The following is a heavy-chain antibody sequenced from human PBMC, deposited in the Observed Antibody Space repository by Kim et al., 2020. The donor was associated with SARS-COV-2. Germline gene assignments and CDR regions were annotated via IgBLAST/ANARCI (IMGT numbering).Heavy chain of an antibody. CDR3: AHYYNS. CDR1: GFTFGPYA. V-gene: IGHV3-49*03. CDR2: IRSKAYGGAT. D-gene: IGHD3-10*01. J-gene: IGHJ3*01. Sequence: GGSLRLSCTASGFTFGPYAMNWIRQAPGKGLEWVGFIRSKAYGGATEYAASVKGRFTISSDESKGIAYLQINSLKTEDTAVYYCAHYYNSGGQG.